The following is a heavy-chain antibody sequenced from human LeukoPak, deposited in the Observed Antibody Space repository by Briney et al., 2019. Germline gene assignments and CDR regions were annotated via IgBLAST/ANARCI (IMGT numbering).Heavy chain of an antibody. J-gene: IGHJ3*02. CDR3: ASSKSVAGAFDAFDI. D-gene: IGHD6-19*01. CDR2: IYHSGST. V-gene: IGHV4-38-2*02. CDR1: GYSLSSGYY. Sequence: SETLSLTCTVSGYSLSSGYYWGWIRQPPGKGLEWIGSIYHSGSTYYNPSLKSRVTISVDTSKNQFSLKLSSVTAADTAVYYCASSKSVAGAFDAFDIWGQGTMVTVSS.